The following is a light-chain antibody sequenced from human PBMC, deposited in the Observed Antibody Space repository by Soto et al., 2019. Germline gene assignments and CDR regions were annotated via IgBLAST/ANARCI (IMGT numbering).Light chain of an antibody. CDR3: KHCNGYSEA. Sequence: DIQITQSPSTLSGSVGDRVTITCRASQTISSWLAWYQQKPGKASKLLIYKASTLKSGVPSRFSGSGSGTEFTPTIRSLRPDEFATHYCKHCNGYSEAFGQGAKVAI. J-gene: IGKJ1*01. V-gene: IGKV1-5*03. CDR1: QTISSW. CDR2: KAS.